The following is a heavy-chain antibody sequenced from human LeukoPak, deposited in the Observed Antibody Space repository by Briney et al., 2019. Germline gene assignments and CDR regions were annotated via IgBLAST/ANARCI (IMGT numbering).Heavy chain of an antibody. Sequence: GGSLRLSCAASGLTVSSNYMNWVRQAPGKGLEWVSSISSSSSYIYYADSVKGRFTISRDNAKNSLYLQMNSLRAEDTAVYYCAREYCSGGSCYNDAFDIWGQGTMVTVSS. D-gene: IGHD2-15*01. J-gene: IGHJ3*02. CDR1: GLTVSSNY. CDR2: ISSSSSYI. V-gene: IGHV3-21*01. CDR3: AREYCSGGSCYNDAFDI.